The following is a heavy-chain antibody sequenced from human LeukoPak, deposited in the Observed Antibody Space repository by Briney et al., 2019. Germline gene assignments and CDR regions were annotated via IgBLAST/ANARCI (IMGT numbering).Heavy chain of an antibody. V-gene: IGHV3-21*01. Sequence: GGSLRLSCAASGFTFSSYSMNWVRQAPGKGLEWVSSISSSSSYIYYADSVKGRYTISRDNAKNSLYLQMNSLRAEDTAVYYCARDSGSNYYDSSGSRYYFDYWGQGTLVTVSS. CDR3: ARDSGSNYYDSSGSRYYFDY. D-gene: IGHD3-22*01. J-gene: IGHJ4*02. CDR2: ISSSSSYI. CDR1: GFTFSSYS.